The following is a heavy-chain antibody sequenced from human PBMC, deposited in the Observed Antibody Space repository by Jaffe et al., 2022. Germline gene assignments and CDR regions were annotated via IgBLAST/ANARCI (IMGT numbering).Heavy chain of an antibody. J-gene: IGHJ3*01. V-gene: IGHV3-72*01. CDR3: VRADVSGYFGT. CDR2: IRWRRDSDTT. CDR1: GLRFSDHK. Sequence: EVQLVESGGALVQPGGSLRLSCAASGLRFSDHKMDWVRQVPGKGLEWVGRIRWRRDSDTTEYAASVKGRFTVLRDDSKNSLYLQMNSLTIEDTAVYYCVRADVSGYFGTWGQGTMVTVSS. D-gene: IGHD3-22*01.